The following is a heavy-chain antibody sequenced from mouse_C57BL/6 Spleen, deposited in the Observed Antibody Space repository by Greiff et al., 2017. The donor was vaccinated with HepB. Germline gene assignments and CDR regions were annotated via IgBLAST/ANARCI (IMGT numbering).Heavy chain of an antibody. V-gene: IGHV1-69*01. CDR1: GYTFTSYW. D-gene: IGHD1-1*01. CDR2: IDPSASYT. CDR3: ARGGVVARDY. J-gene: IGHJ2*01. Sequence: VQLQQPGAELVMPGASVKLSCKASGYTFTSYWMHRVKQRPGQGLEWIGEIDPSASYTNYNQKFKGQSTLTVDKSSSTAYMQLSSLTSEDSAVYYCARGGVVARDYWGQGTTLTVSS.